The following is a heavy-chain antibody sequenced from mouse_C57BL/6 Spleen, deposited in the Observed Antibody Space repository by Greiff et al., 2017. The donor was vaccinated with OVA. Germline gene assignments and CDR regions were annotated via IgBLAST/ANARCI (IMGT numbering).Heavy chain of an antibody. CDR1: GYTFTDYY. J-gene: IGHJ2*01. D-gene: IGHD5-5*01. CDR3: ARRDYPYYFDY. CDR2: INPNNGGT. V-gene: IGHV1-26*01. Sequence: EVQLQQSGPELVKPGASVKISCKASGYTFTDYYMNWVKQSNGKSLEWIGDINPNNGGTSYNQKFKGKATLTVDKSSSTAYMELRSLTSEDSAVYYCARRDYPYYFDYWGQGTTLTVSS.